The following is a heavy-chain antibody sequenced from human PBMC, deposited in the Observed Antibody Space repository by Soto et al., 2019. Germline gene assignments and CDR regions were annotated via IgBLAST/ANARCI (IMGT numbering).Heavy chain of an antibody. CDR2: IYHSGST. CDR3: ARGQVVAAQH. D-gene: IGHD2-15*01. Sequence: QLQLQESGSGLVKPSQTLSLTCAVSGGSISSGGYSWRWIRQPPGKGLEWIGYIYHSGSTYYNPSIKSRCNISVDRSQNQFSLKLSSVTAADTAVYYCARGQVVAAQHWGQGTLVTVSS. J-gene: IGHJ4*02. V-gene: IGHV4-30-2*01. CDR1: GGSISSGGYS.